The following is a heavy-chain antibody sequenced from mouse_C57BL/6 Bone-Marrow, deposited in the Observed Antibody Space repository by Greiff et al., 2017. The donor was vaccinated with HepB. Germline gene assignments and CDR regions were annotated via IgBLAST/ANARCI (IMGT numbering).Heavy chain of an antibody. V-gene: IGHV1-81*01. CDR2: IYPRSGNT. Sequence: QVQLKQSGAELARPGASVKLSCKASGYTFTSYGISWVKQRTGQGLEWIGEIYPRSGNTYYNEKFKGKATLTADKSSSTAYMELRSLTSEDSAVYFCARRTMVTSWFAYWGQGTLVTVSA. CDR1: GYTFTSYG. D-gene: IGHD2-2*01. CDR3: ARRTMVTSWFAY. J-gene: IGHJ3*01.